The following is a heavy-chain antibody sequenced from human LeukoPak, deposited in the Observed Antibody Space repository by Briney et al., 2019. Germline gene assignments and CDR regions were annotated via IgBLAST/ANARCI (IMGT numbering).Heavy chain of an antibody. CDR1: GFTFSSYA. V-gene: IGHV3-30-3*01. Sequence: PGGSLRLSCAASGFTFSSYAMHWVRQAPGKGLEWVAVISYDGSNKYYADSVKGRFTISRDNSKNTLYLQMNSLRAEDTAVYYCARDSEMATIKGPLDYWGQGTLVTVSS. CDR3: ARDSEMATIKGPLDY. J-gene: IGHJ4*02. D-gene: IGHD5-24*01. CDR2: ISYDGSNK.